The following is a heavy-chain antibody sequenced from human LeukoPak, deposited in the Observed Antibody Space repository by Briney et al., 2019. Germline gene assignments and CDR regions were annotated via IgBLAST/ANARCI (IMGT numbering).Heavy chain of an antibody. CDR2: VFYSGNT. V-gene: IGHV4-59*08. D-gene: IGHD1-26*01. CDR1: GGSLTGYF. CDR3: ARTVGAADL. J-gene: IGHJ5*02. Sequence: PSETLSLTCTVSGGSLTGYFWSWIRQPPGKGLEWLGYVFYSGNTRYNPSLESRVTTSADTSKNQFSLKLNSVTAADTAVYYCARTVGAADLWGQGTLVTVSS.